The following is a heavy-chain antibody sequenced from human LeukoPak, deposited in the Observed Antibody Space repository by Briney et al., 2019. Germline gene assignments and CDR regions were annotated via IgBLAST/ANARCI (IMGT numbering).Heavy chain of an antibody. CDR2: IYSGGST. CDR3: ARDEGDYVWGSFSVY. Sequence: PGGSLRLSCAASGFTVSSNYMSWVRQAPGKGLEWVSVIYSGGSTYYADSVKGRFTISRDNSKNTLYLQMNSLRAEDTAVYYCARDEGDYVWGSFSVYWGQGTLVTVSS. CDR1: GFTVSSNY. J-gene: IGHJ4*02. V-gene: IGHV3-66*01. D-gene: IGHD3-16*01.